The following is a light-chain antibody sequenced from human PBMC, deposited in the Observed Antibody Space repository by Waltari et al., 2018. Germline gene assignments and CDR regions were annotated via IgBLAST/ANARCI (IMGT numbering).Light chain of an antibody. CDR1: ALPTKY. J-gene: IGLJ2*01. Sequence: SYEVTQPPSVSVSPGQTARITCSGDALPTKYAYWYQKGSGQPPVLVIYEDTNRPSGIPARSSGSKSGTSASLAISGLQSEDEADYYCAVWDDSRNDLVFGGGTKLTVL. CDR2: EDT. V-gene: IGLV3-10*01. CDR3: AVWDDSRNDLV.